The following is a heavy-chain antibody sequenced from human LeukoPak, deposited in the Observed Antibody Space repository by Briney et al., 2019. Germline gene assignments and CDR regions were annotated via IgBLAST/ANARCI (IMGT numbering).Heavy chain of an antibody. CDR3: ARATGSSGYYYGLDP. D-gene: IGHD3-22*01. CDR1: GGSFSGYY. J-gene: IGHJ5*02. Sequence: PSETLSLTCAVYGGSFSGYYWSWIRQPPGKGLEWIGEINHSGSTNYNPSLKSRVTISVDTSKNQFSLKLSSVTAADTAVYYCARATGSSGYYYGLDPWAQGTLVTVSS. V-gene: IGHV4-34*01. CDR2: INHSGST.